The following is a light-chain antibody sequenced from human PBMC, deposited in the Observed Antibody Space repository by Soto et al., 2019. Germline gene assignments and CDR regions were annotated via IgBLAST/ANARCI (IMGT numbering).Light chain of an antibody. CDR1: SRDVGIYNL. Sequence: QSVVTQPASLSGAPGQSITISFTGTSRDVGIYNLVSWYQLHPGKVPKLIIYEDTKRPSGISSRFSGSESGITAFLTISGLQAEDEADYYCCSYAGSSTYVFGTGTKVTVL. CDR3: CSYAGSSTYV. J-gene: IGLJ1*01. CDR2: EDT. V-gene: IGLV2-23*01.